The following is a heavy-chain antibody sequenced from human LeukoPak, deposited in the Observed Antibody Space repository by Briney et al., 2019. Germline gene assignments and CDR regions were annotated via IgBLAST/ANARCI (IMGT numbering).Heavy chain of an antibody. V-gene: IGHV3-30-3*01. CDR2: ISYDGSNK. D-gene: IGHD6-13*01. CDR1: GFTFSSYA. CDR3: AREWRSEKKQQLGPFDY. Sequence: GGSLRLSCAASGFTFSSYAMHWVRQAPGKGLEWVAVISYDGSNKYYADSVKGRFTISRDNSKNTLYLQMNSLRAEDTAVYYCAREWRSEKKQQLGPFDYWGQGTLVTVSS. J-gene: IGHJ4*02.